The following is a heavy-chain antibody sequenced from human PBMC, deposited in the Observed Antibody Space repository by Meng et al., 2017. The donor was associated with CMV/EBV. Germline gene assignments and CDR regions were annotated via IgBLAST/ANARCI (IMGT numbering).Heavy chain of an antibody. CDR2: IRYDGSNK. CDR3: AKVEGYCSSTSCAIDAFDI. Sequence: GESLKISCAASGFTFSSYGMHWVRQAPGKGLEWVAFIRYDGSNKYYADSVKGRFTISRDKSKNTLYLQMNSLRAEDTAVYYCAKVEGYCSSTSCAIDAFDIWGQGTMVTVSS. J-gene: IGHJ3*02. D-gene: IGHD2-2*01. CDR1: GFTFSSYG. V-gene: IGHV3-30*02.